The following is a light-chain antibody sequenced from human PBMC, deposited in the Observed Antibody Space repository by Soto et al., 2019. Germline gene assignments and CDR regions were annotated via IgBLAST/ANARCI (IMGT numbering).Light chain of an antibody. J-gene: IGKJ1*01. CDR2: DAS. CDR3: QQRSDWPVT. V-gene: IGKV3-11*01. Sequence: EIVLTQSPATLSLSPGEGATLSCRASQSVSSYLAWYQQKPGQAPRLLIYDASNRATGIPARFSGSGSGTDFTLIISSLEPEVFAVYYCQQRSDWPVTFGLGTKVEV. CDR1: QSVSSY.